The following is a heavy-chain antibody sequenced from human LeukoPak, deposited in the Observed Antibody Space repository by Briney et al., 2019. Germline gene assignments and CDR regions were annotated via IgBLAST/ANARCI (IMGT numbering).Heavy chain of an antibody. CDR1: GYSFTGYY. CDR2: IIPNSGGT. Sequence: ASVKVSCKASGYSFTGYYMHWVRQAPGQGLEWMGWIIPNSGGTNYAQKFQGRVTMTRDTSISTAYIELSRLRSDDTAVYYCATRMRKHHLGIFDSWGQGTLVTVSS. V-gene: IGHV1-2*02. CDR3: ATRMRKHHLGIFDS. D-gene: IGHD1-14*01. J-gene: IGHJ4*02.